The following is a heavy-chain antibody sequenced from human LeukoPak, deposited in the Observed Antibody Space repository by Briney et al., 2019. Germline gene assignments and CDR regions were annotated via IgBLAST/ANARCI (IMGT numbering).Heavy chain of an antibody. CDR3: ARESVVVVERSYYYYGMDV. Sequence: PGGSLRLSCAASGFTVSSNYMSWVRQAPGKGREWVSVIYNGGSTYYADSVKGRFTISRDNSKNALYLQMNSLRAEDTAVYYCARESVVVVERSYYYYGMDVWGQGTTVTVSS. V-gene: IGHV3-53*01. J-gene: IGHJ6*02. CDR2: IYNGGST. CDR1: GFTVSSNY. D-gene: IGHD2-15*01.